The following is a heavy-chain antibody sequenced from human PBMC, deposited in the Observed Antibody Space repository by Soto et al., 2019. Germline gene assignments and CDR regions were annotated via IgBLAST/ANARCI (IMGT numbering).Heavy chain of an antibody. V-gene: IGHV3-23*01. CDR3: ARGFGPLRFFDY. Sequence: YRASEVNSSNLAVSWISKAPGKGLEWVSAISGSGGSTYYADSVKGRFTISRDNAKNSLYLQMNSLRAEDTAVYYGARGFGPLRFFDYLVQGTLVTVFS. CDR1: EVNSSNLA. D-gene: IGHD3-10*01. J-gene: IGHJ4*02. CDR2: ISGSGGST.